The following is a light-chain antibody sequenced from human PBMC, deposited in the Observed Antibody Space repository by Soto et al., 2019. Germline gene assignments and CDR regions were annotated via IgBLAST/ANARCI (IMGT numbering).Light chain of an antibody. Sequence: DIQMTQSPSSLSAFVGDRVTITCRASQSIISYLNWFQQKPGKAPKLLIYAATSLQSGVPSRFSGSGSGTDFTLTISSLQPADFATYYCQQTYITPRTFGQGTKVDIK. CDR2: AAT. J-gene: IGKJ1*01. V-gene: IGKV1-39*01. CDR3: QQTYITPRT. CDR1: QSIISY.